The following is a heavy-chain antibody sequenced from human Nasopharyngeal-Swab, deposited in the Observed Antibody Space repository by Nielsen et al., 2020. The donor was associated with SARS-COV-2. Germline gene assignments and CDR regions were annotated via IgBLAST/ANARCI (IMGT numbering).Heavy chain of an antibody. CDR2: NSYDGSNK. CDR1: GFTFRNYA. CDR3: ARDPSGSYYFAFDD. D-gene: IGHD1-26*01. J-gene: IGHJ4*01. Sequence: GESLKISCAASGFTFRNYAMSWVCQDSGKGLEWVAVNSYDGSNKYYADSVKGRFTISRDNSKNTLYLQMNSLRGEDTAVYYWARDPSGSYYFAFDDSGHGTLVTVSS. V-gene: IGHV3-30*04.